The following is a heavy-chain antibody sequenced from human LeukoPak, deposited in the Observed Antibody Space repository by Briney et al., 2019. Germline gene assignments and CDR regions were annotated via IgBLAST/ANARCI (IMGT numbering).Heavy chain of an antibody. CDR2: IHTSGST. CDR1: GGSISSYY. V-gene: IGHV4-4*07. J-gene: IGHJ6*03. D-gene: IGHD3-10*01. CDR3: ARDRYYYGSGSYPYMDV. Sequence: SETLSLTCTFSGGSISSYYWSWIRQPAGKGLEWIGRIHTSGSTNYNPSLKSRVTMSVDTSKNQFSLKLSSVTAVDTAVYYCARDRYYYGSGSYPYMDVWGKGTTVTVSS.